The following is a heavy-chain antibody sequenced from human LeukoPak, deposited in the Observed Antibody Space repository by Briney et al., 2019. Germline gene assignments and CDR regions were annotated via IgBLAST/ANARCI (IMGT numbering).Heavy chain of an antibody. Sequence: SQTLSLTCAISGDSVSSNSAAWNYFRQSPSRGLEWLGRTYYRSKWYNDYAVFVKSRITINPDTSRSQFSLQLNSVTPEDTAVYYCAREAGYGLIDYWGQGTLVTVSS. CDR2: TYYRSKWYN. CDR1: GDSVSSNSAA. V-gene: IGHV6-1*01. CDR3: AREAGYGLIDY. D-gene: IGHD5-18*01. J-gene: IGHJ4*02.